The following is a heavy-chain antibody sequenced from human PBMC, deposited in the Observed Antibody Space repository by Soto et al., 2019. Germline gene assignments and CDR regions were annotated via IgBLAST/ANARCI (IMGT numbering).Heavy chain of an antibody. CDR3: ASQIQLWTNWFDP. Sequence: SETLSLTCTVSGGSISSGDYYWGWIRQPPGKGLEWIGYIYYSGSTYYNPSLKSRVTISVDTSKNQFSLKLSSVTAADTAVYYCASQIQLWTNWFDPWGQGTLVTVSS. J-gene: IGHJ5*02. CDR2: IYYSGST. CDR1: GGSISSGDYY. V-gene: IGHV4-30-4*01. D-gene: IGHD5-18*01.